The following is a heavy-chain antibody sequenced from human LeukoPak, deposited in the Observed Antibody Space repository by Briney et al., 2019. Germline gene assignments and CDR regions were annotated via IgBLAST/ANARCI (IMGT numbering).Heavy chain of an antibody. J-gene: IGHJ3*02. Sequence: SQTLSLTCTVSGGSVSSGSYYWSWIRQPPGKGLEWIGYIYYSGSTNYNPSLKSRVTISVDTSKNQFSLKLSSVTAEDTAVYYCARGSRGYSYGWDRTEDAFDIWGQGTMVTVSS. CDR2: IYYSGST. D-gene: IGHD5-18*01. CDR1: GGSVSSGSYY. CDR3: ARGSRGYSYGWDRTEDAFDI. V-gene: IGHV4-61*01.